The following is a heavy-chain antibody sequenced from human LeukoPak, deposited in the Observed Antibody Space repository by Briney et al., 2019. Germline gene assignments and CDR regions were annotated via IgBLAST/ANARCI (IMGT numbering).Heavy chain of an antibody. CDR3: ARAQTPPPYCSGGSCYTLGPYYFDY. V-gene: IGHV1-18*01. J-gene: IGHJ4*02. CDR1: GYTFTSYG. Sequence: ASVKASCKASGYTFTSYGISWVRQAPGQGLEWMGWISAYNGNTNYAQKLQGRVTMTTDTSTSTAYMELRSLRSDDTAVYYCARAQTPPPYCSGGSCYTLGPYYFDYWGQGTLVTVPS. D-gene: IGHD2-15*01. CDR2: ISAYNGNT.